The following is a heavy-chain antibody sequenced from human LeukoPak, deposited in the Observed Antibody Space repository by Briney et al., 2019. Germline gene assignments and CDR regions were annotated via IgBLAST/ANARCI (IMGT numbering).Heavy chain of an antibody. D-gene: IGHD3-10*01. CDR1: GGTFSSYA. Sequence: SVKVSCKASGGTFSSYAISWVRQAPGQGLEWMGGIIPIFGTANYAQKFQGRVTITADESTSTAYMELSSLRSEDTAVYYCAGVVRGMGNYYGMDVWGQGTTVTVSS. CDR2: IIPIFGTA. V-gene: IGHV1-69*13. J-gene: IGHJ6*02. CDR3: AGVVRGMGNYYGMDV.